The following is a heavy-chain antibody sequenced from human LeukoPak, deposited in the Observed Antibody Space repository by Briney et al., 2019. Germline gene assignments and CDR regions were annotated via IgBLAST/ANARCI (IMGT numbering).Heavy chain of an antibody. CDR2: IYYSGST. CDR1: GGSISSYY. D-gene: IGHD6-13*01. CDR3: ARDRYSSPVRWFDP. V-gene: IGHV4-59*01. J-gene: IGHJ5*02. Sequence: KASETLSLTCTVSGGSISSYYWSWIRQPPGKGLEWIGYIYYSGSTNYNPSLKSRVTVSVDTFKNQFSLKLSSVTAADTAVYYCARDRYSSPVRWFDPWGQGTLVTVSS.